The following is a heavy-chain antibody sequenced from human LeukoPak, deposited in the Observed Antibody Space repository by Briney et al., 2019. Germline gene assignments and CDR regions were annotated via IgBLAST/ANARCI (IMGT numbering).Heavy chain of an antibody. V-gene: IGHV3-30*02. CDR2: IRYDGNNK. CDR3: ARAASSSWEGDY. D-gene: IGHD6-13*01. J-gene: IGHJ4*02. CDR1: GFTFSDYS. Sequence: PGGSLRLSCAASGFTFSDYSMHWVRQAPGKGLNWVAFIRYDGNNKYYADSVKGRFTISRDNSKNMLYLEMNSLSTEDTAVYYCARAASSSWEGDYWGQGTLVTVSS.